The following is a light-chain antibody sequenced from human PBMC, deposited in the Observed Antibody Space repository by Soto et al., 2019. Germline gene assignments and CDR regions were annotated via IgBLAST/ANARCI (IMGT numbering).Light chain of an antibody. CDR2: DAS. J-gene: IGKJ5*01. CDR1: QSVGSS. Sequence: EIVLTQSPATLSLSPGERATLTCRASQSVGSSLAWYQQTPGQVPRLLIYDASKRATGIPARFSGSGSGTDFTLTISSLEPEDFALYHCQQHSNWIAFGQGSRLEIK. CDR3: QQHSNWIA. V-gene: IGKV3-11*01.